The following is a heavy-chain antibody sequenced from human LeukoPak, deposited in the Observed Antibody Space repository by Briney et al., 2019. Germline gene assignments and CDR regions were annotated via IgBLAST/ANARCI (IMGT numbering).Heavy chain of an antibody. Sequence: SETLSLTCTVSGGSISSGGYYWSWIRQHPGKGLEWIGYIYYSGSTYYNPSLKSRVTISVDTSKNQFSLKLSSVTAADTAVYYCARQTAAMAADYWGQGTLVTVSS. D-gene: IGHD5-18*01. V-gene: IGHV4-31*03. CDR3: ARQTAAMAADY. CDR2: IYYSGST. J-gene: IGHJ4*02. CDR1: GGSISSGGYY.